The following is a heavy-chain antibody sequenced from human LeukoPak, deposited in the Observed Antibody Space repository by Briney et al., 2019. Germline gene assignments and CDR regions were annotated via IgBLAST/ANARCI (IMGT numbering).Heavy chain of an antibody. CDR1: GYSLTELP. D-gene: IGHD2-2*01. Sequence: APVKVSCKVSGYSLTELPMHWVRQAPGKGLEWMGGFDPEDGETIYAQTLQGRVTMTEDTSTDTAYMELSSLRSEDTAVYYCATDRPSSAKVGPRGYYYYYMDVWGKGTTVTVSS. J-gene: IGHJ6*03. CDR3: ATDRPSSAKVGPRGYYYYYMDV. CDR2: FDPEDGET. V-gene: IGHV1-24*01.